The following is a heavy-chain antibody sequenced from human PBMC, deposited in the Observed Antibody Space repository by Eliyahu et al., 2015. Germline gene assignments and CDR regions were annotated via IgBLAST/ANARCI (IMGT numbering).Heavy chain of an antibody. CDR2: IIPIFGTA. D-gene: IGHD3-3*01. Sequence: EVKKPGSSVKVSCKASGGTFSSYAISWVRQAPGQGLEWMGGIIPIFGTANYAQKFQGRVTITADESTSTAYMELSSLRSEDTAVYYCARSYYDFWSGYYRYNWFDPWGQGTLVTVSS. J-gene: IGHJ5*02. CDR1: GGTFSSYA. CDR3: ARSYYDFWSGYYRYNWFDP. V-gene: IGHV1-69*01.